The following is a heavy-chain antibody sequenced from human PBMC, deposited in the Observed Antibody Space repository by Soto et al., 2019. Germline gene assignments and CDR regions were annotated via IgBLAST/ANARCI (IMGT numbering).Heavy chain of an antibody. V-gene: IGHV3-15*01. CDR1: GVTFSNAW. J-gene: IGHJ4*02. CDR3: TTDEESSGCYRDPPDY. D-gene: IGHD6-19*01. Sequence: PGGSLRLSCAASGVTFSNAWMSWVRQAPGKGLEWVGRIKSKTDGGTTDYAAPVKGRFTISRDDSKNTLYLQMNSLKTEDTAVYYCTTDEESSGCYRDPPDYWCQGTLVTVSS. CDR2: IKSKTDGGTT.